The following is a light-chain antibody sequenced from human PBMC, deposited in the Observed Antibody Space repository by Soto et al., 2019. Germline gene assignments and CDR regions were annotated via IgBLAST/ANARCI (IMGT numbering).Light chain of an antibody. Sequence: EILFTQSPATLSSVPVDRLTLSRRASQYVGTRLAWYQHKPGQAHRLLIYYTSNRATGIPARFSGSGSGTDFTLTISSLAPEDFAIYYCHQRQSWPRTVGQGNKVDIK. CDR3: HQRQSWPRT. CDR1: QYVGTR. V-gene: IGKV3-11*01. J-gene: IGKJ1*01. CDR2: YTS.